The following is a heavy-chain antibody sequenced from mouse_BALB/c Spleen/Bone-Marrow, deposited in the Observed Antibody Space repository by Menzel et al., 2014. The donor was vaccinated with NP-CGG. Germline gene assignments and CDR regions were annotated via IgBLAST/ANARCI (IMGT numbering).Heavy chain of an antibody. CDR2: IDPANGNT. CDR3: TRGEDY. CDR1: GFNVKDTY. J-gene: IGHJ2*01. V-gene: IGHV14-3*02. Sequence: EVQLQQSGAELVKPGASVKLSCTASGFNVKDTYMQWVKQRPEQGLEWIGRIDPANGNTQYDPTFQGKATITADTSSNTAYLQLTSLTSEDTAIYYCTRGEDYWGQGTTLAVSS.